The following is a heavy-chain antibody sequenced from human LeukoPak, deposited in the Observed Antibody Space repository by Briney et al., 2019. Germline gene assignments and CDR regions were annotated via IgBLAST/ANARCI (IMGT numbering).Heavy chain of an antibody. J-gene: IGHJ3*02. D-gene: IGHD3-22*01. CDR3: AREFDSSGLLAFDI. Sequence: GGSLRLSCAASGFTFSSYGMHWVRQAPGKGLEWVAVIWYDGSNKCYADSVKGRFTISRDNSKNTLYLQMNSLRAEDTAVYYCAREFDSSGLLAFDIWGQGTMVTVSS. CDR2: IWYDGSNK. V-gene: IGHV3-33*01. CDR1: GFTFSSYG.